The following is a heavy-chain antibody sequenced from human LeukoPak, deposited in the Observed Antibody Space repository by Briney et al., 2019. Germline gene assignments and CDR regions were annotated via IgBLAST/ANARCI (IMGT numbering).Heavy chain of an antibody. J-gene: IGHJ4*02. D-gene: IGHD6-19*01. Sequence: SETLSLTCTVSGGSISSSSYYWGWIRQPPGKGLEWIGSIYYSGSTYYNPSLKSRVTISVDTSKNQFSLKLSSVTAADTAVYYCAKHSSGWYRDYWGQGTLVTVSS. V-gene: IGHV4-39*01. CDR1: GGSISSSSYY. CDR2: IYYSGST. CDR3: AKHSSGWYRDY.